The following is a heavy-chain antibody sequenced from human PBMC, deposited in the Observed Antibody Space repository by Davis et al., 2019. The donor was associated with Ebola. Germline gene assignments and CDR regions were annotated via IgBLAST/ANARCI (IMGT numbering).Heavy chain of an antibody. CDR3: AKPTNWGGTNDAFDI. Sequence: KVSCKGSGYSFTSYWIGWVRQIPGKGLEWMGIIYPGDSDTRYSPSFQGQVTISADKSISTAYLQWSSLKASDTAMYYCAKPTNWGGTNDAFDIWGQGTMVTVSS. CDR2: IYPGDSDT. D-gene: IGHD7-27*01. CDR1: GYSFTSYW. J-gene: IGHJ3*02. V-gene: IGHV5-51*01.